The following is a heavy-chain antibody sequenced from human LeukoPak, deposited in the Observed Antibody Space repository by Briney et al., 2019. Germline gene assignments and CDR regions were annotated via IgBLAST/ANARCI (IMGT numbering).Heavy chain of an antibody. CDR2: ISRNSGSI. J-gene: IGHJ4*02. CDR3: AKDTGD. Sequence: GGSLRLSCAASGFTFDDYAMHWVRQAPGKGLEWVSGISRNSGSIGYADSVKGRFTISRDNAKNSLYLQMNSLRAEDTALYYCAKDTGDWGQGTLVTVSS. CDR1: GFTFDDYA. V-gene: IGHV3-9*01.